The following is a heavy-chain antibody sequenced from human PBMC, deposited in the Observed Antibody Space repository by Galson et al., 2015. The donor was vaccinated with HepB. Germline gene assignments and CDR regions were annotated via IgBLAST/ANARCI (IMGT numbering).Heavy chain of an antibody. J-gene: IGHJ6*02. Sequence: SLRLSCAASGFSARNYWMNWVRQAPGKGPGWVSVINNRDGGTEYADSVKGRFIISRDNSKNTLYLQMNSLRAEDTAVYYCAKDLHNYGMDVWGQGTTVAVSS. CDR2: INNRDGGT. CDR1: GFSARNYW. V-gene: IGHV3-66*01. CDR3: AKDLHNYGMDV.